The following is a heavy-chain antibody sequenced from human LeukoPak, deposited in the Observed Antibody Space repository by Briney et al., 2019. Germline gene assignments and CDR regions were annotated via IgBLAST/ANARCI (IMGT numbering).Heavy chain of an antibody. V-gene: IGHV3-23*01. CDR3: ARDSDIAVAYDY. J-gene: IGHJ4*02. CDR2: ISGSGGST. D-gene: IGHD6-19*01. CDR1: GFTFSSYA. Sequence: GASLRLSCAASGFTFSSYAMSWVRQAPGKGLEWVSAISGSGGSTYYADSVKGRFTISRDNAKNSLYLQMNSLRAEDTAVYYCARDSDIAVAYDYWGQGTLVTVSS.